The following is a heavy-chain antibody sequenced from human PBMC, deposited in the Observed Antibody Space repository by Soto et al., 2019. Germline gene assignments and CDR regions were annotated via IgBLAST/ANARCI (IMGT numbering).Heavy chain of an antibody. Sequence: SVKVSCKASGGTFSSYAISWVRQAPGQGLEWMGGIIPIFGTANYAQKFQGRVTITADKSTSTAYMKLSSLRSEDTAVYYCARWGGDTTPSIAARDYYYGMDVWGQGTTVTVSS. J-gene: IGHJ6*02. CDR1: GGTFSSYA. CDR3: ARWGGDTTPSIAARDYYYGMDV. V-gene: IGHV1-69*06. CDR2: IIPIFGTA. D-gene: IGHD6-6*01.